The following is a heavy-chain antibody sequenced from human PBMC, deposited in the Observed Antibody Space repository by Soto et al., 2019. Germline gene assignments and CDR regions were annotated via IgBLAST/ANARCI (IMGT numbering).Heavy chain of an antibody. D-gene: IGHD3-10*01. CDR1: GDSFSSNA. CDR2: ILPILGTT. Sequence: QVHLVQSGAEVKKPGSSVTVSCKASGDSFSSNAMSWVRQAPGQGLEWMGTILPILGTTNYAQKFKGRLTFTADDSTSTAYMELRSLRSEDTAVYYCARDRALRGFGYWGQGTLVTVSS. J-gene: IGHJ4*02. CDR3: ARDRALRGFGY. V-gene: IGHV1-69*18.